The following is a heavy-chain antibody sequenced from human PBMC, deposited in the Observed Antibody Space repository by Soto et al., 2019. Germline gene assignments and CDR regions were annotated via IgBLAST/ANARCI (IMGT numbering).Heavy chain of an antibody. CDR2: STHTGNT. V-gene: IGHV1-18*01. J-gene: IGHJ4*02. Sequence: QVQLVQSGPEVKKPGASVKVSRKTSGYTFTSYVINWVRQAPGQGLEWMGFSTHTGNTNYAQKFQGRVALTTDSSTSTAYMEVRGLRSDDTAVYYCARSGEHPLDFWGQGTPVTVSS. CDR1: GYTFTSYV. D-gene: IGHD3-10*01. CDR3: ARSGEHPLDF.